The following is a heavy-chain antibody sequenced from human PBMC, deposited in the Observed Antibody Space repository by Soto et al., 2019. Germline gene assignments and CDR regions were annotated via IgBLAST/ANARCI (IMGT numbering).Heavy chain of an antibody. V-gene: IGHV3-33*01. CDR2: IWYDGSNK. D-gene: IGHD3-10*01. CDR1: GFTFSSYG. CDR3: ARDYYGSGSYTEVVYYGMDV. Sequence: GGSLRLSCAASGFTFSSYGMHWVRQAPGKGLEWVAVIWYDGSNKYYADSVKGRFTISRDNSKNTLYLQMNSLRAEDTGVYYCARDYYGSGSYTEVVYYGMDVWGQGTTVTVSS. J-gene: IGHJ6*02.